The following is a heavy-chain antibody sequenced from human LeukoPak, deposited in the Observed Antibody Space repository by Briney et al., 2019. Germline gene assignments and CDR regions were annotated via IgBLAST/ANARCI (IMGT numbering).Heavy chain of an antibody. D-gene: IGHD6-19*01. CDR3: AKDKSSGWYGYFQH. CDR2: ISGSGGST. V-gene: IGHV3-23*01. Sequence: GGSLRLSCAASGFTFSSYAMSWVRQAPGKGLEWVSAISGSGGSTFYADSVKGRFTISRDNSKNTLYLQMNSLRAEDTAVYYCAKDKSSGWYGYFQHWGQGTLVTVSS. CDR1: GFTFSSYA. J-gene: IGHJ1*01.